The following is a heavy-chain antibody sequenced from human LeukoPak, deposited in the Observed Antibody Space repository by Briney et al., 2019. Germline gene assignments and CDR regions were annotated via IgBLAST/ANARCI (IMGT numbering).Heavy chain of an antibody. Sequence: SETLSLTCTVSGYSISSGYYWGWIRQPPGKGLERIGSLYYSGSTYYNPSLKSRVTMSVDTSKNQFSLKLSSVTAADTAVYYCARVPTVTFFDYWGQGTLVTVSS. J-gene: IGHJ4*02. CDR1: GYSISSGYY. CDR3: ARVPTVTFFDY. CDR2: LYYSGST. D-gene: IGHD4-17*01. V-gene: IGHV4-38-2*02.